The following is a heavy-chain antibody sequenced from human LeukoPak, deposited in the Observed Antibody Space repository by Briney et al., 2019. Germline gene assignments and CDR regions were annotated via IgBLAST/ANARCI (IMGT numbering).Heavy chain of an antibody. CDR1: GYTFTSYD. V-gene: IGHV1-8*03. CDR3: ARVVSVAGTRHIAVGVFGY. J-gene: IGHJ4*02. D-gene: IGHD6-19*01. CDR2: MNPNSGNT. Sequence: ASVKVSCKASGYTFTSYDINWVRQDTGQGLEWMGWMNPNSGNTGYAQKFQGRVTITRNTSISTAYMELSSLRSEDTAVYYCARVVSVAGTRHIAVGVFGYWGQGTLVTVSS.